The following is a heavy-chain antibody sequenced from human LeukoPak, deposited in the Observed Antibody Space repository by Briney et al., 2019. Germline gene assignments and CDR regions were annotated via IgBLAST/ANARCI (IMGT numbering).Heavy chain of an antibody. J-gene: IGHJ4*02. Sequence: GGALRLSCAASASTFGRSYMGWVAEAPGKGLEWVPLMRLAGSVTYYVESAQGRFTTSRDNTKNLLCLHMNNLRAADTAVYSCVIDRGARWGQGTLVTVSS. V-gene: IGHV3-7*01. CDR3: VIDRGAR. CDR1: ASTFGRSY. CDR2: MRLAGSVT.